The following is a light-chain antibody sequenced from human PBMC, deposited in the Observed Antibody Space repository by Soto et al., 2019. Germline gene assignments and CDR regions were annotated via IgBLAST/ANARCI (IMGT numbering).Light chain of an antibody. CDR3: QQYNNWPLT. Sequence: EIVMTQSPATLSVSPGDRATLSCRARRTVSSNLAWYQQKPGQAPRLLIYGASTRATGIPARFSGSGSGTEFTLTISTLQSEDFAVYYCQQYNNWPLTFGGGTKVEIK. J-gene: IGKJ4*01. CDR2: GAS. CDR1: RTVSSN. V-gene: IGKV3-15*01.